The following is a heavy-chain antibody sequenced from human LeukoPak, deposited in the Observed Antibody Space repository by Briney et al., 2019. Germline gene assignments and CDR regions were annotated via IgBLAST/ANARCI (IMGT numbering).Heavy chain of an antibody. D-gene: IGHD6-13*01. V-gene: IGHV1-2*02. J-gene: IGHJ4*02. Sequence: ASVKVSCKASGYTFTGYYMHWVRQAPGQGLEWMGWINPNSGGTNYAQKFQGRVTMTRDTSISTAYMELSRLRSDDTAVYYCARRIAAAGPFDYWGQGILVTVSS. CDR1: GYTFTGYY. CDR2: INPNSGGT. CDR3: ARRIAAAGPFDY.